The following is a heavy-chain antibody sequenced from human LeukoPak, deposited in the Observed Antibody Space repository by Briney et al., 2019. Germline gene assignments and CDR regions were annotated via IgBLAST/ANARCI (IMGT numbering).Heavy chain of an antibody. V-gene: IGHV3-23*01. Sequence: GGSLRLSCAASGFTFSSYAMSWVRQAPGKGLEWVSAISGSGGSTYYADSVKGRFTISRDNSKNTLYLQMNSLRAEDTAVYYCRGGTLFGWYVDYWGQGTLVTVSS. CDR1: GFTFSSYA. J-gene: IGHJ4*02. CDR3: RGGTLFGWYVDY. CDR2: ISGSGGST. D-gene: IGHD3-10*01.